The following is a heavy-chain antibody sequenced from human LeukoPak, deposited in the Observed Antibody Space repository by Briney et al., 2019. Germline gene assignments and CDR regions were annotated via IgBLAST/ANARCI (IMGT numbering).Heavy chain of an antibody. CDR1: GGSISSYY. V-gene: IGHV4-59*08. J-gene: IGHJ4*02. D-gene: IGHD6-6*01. CDR2: IYYSGST. CDR3: AGHQLEYSSSSIPLDY. Sequence: SETLSLTCTVSGGSISSYYWSWIRQPPGKGLEWIGYIYYSGSTNYNPSLKSRVTISVDTSKNQFSLKLSSVTAADTAVYYCAGHQLEYSSSSIPLDYWGQGTLVTVSS.